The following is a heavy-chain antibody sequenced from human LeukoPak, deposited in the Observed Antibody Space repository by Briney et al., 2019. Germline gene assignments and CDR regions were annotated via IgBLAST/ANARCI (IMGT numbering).Heavy chain of an antibody. Sequence: ASVKVSCKASDYIFINHGIAWVRQAPGQGLEYMGWISAYNGNTDYAQNLQGRVTMTTDTSTTTAYMELRSLTSDDTAVYYCARWGPSPSDYWGQGTLVTVSS. D-gene: IGHD3-16*01. CDR3: ARWGPSPSDY. CDR1: DYIFINHG. CDR2: ISAYNGNT. V-gene: IGHV1-18*01. J-gene: IGHJ4*02.